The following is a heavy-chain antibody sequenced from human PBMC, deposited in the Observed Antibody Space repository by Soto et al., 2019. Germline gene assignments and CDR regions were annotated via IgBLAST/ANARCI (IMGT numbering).Heavy chain of an antibody. CDR1: GFTFDDYA. D-gene: IGHD6-6*01. CDR3: AKDISSVPYYYGMDV. V-gene: IGHV3-9*01. CDR2: ISWNSGSI. Sequence: GGSLRLSCAASGFTFDDYAMHWVRQAPGKGLEWVSGISWNSGSIGYADSVKGRFTISRDNAKNSLYLQMNSLRAEDTALYYCAKDISSVPYYYGMDVWGQGTTVTVSS. J-gene: IGHJ6*02.